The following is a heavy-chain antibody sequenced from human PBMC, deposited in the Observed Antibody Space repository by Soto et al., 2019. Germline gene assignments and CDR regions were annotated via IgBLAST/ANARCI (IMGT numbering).Heavy chain of an antibody. CDR2: ISYDGSNK. J-gene: IGHJ4*02. V-gene: IGHV3-30*18. D-gene: IGHD5-12*01. CDR1: GFTFSSYG. CDR3: AKNKRGDSGYDFLFDY. Sequence: QVQLVESGGGVVQPGRSLRLSCAASGFTFSSYGMHWVRQAPGKGLEWVAVISYDGSNKYYADSVKGRFTISRDNSKNTLYLQMNSLRAEDTAVYYCAKNKRGDSGYDFLFDYWGQGTLVTVSS.